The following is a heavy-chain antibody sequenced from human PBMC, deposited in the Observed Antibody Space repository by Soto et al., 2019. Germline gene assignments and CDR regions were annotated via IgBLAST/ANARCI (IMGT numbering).Heavy chain of an antibody. V-gene: IGHV4-39*01. D-gene: IGHD3-3*01. Sequence: SETLSLTCTVPGGSISSSSYYWGWIRQPPGKGLEWIGSIYYSGSTYYNPSLKSRVTISVDTSKNQFSLKLSSVTAADTAVYYCATPSRDYDFWSGYYKYYYYGMDVWGQGTTVTVYS. CDR1: GGSISSSSYY. CDR2: IYYSGST. CDR3: ATPSRDYDFWSGYYKYYYYGMDV. J-gene: IGHJ6*02.